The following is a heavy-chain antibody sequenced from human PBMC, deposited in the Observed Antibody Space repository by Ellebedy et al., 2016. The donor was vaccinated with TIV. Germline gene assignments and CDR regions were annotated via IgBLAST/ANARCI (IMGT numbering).Heavy chain of an antibody. Sequence: AASVKVSCKASGGTFSNYAFNWVRQAPGQGLEWMGSIIPILGVADYAQNFKGRVTFTADKYTSTAYMELSSLRSEDTAVYYCARWGGSSGRFQGPYDYWGQGTLVAVSS. CDR3: ARWGGSSGRFQGPYDY. D-gene: IGHD1-26*01. J-gene: IGHJ4*02. CDR2: IIPILGVA. V-gene: IGHV1-69*04. CDR1: GGTFSNYA.